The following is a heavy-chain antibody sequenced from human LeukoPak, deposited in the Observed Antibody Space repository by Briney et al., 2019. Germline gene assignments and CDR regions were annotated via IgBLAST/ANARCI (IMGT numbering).Heavy chain of an antibody. V-gene: IGHV4-59*08. Sequence: SETLSLTCTVSGGSISSSYWSWIRQPPGKGLEWIGYIYYSGSTNYNPSLKSRVTMSVDTSKNQFSLKLSSVTAADTAVYYCARGSGGSEMSFDPWGQGTLVTVSS. CDR2: IYYSGST. CDR3: ARGSGGSEMSFDP. D-gene: IGHD3-10*01. CDR1: GGSISSSY. J-gene: IGHJ5*02.